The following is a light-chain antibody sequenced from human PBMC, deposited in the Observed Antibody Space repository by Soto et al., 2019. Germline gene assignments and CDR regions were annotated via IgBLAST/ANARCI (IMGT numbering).Light chain of an antibody. CDR3: QQFNIYPFT. CDR1: EDISTA. Sequence: AIHLTQSPSSLSASVGDRVAITCRTSEDISTALSWYQQKPGLAPSVLIYDASNLKNGVPSRFGGSGSGTYFTLTIDSLQPEDFATYYCQQFNIYPFTFGPGTKVDIK. J-gene: IGKJ3*01. V-gene: IGKV1-13*02. CDR2: DAS.